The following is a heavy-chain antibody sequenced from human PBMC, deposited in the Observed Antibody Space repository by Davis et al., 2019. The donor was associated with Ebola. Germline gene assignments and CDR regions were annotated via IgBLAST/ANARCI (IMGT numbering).Heavy chain of an antibody. J-gene: IGHJ4*02. Sequence: PSETLSLTCTVSGGSISSSSYYWGWIRQPPGKGLEWIGYIYYSGSTNYNPSLKSRVTISVDTSKNQFSLKLSSVTAADTAVYYCARGTIAAAAEFFDYWGQGTLVTVSS. CDR3: ARGTIAAAAEFFDY. CDR2: IYYSGST. D-gene: IGHD6-13*01. V-gene: IGHV4-61*05. CDR1: GGSISSSSYY.